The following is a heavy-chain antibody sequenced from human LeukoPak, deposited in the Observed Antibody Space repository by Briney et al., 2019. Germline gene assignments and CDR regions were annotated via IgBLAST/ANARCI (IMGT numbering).Heavy chain of an antibody. J-gene: IGHJ3*02. CDR3: ARAGGSGYRDAFDI. V-gene: IGHV3-74*01. CDR1: GFTFSSYA. CDR2: INSDGSNT. Sequence: GGSLRLSCAASGFTFSSYAMSWVRQAPGKGLVWVSRINSDGSNTSYADSVKGRFTISRDNAKNTLYLQMNSLRAEDTAVYYCARAGGSGYRDAFDIWGQGTMVTVSS. D-gene: IGHD5-12*01.